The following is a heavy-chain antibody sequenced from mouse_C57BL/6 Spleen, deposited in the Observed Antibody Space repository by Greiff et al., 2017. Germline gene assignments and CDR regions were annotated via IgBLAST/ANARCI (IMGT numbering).Heavy chain of an antibody. CDR2: IDPENGDT. CDR3: TAPYYGSTRWYFDV. CDR1: GFNIKDDY. D-gene: IGHD1-1*01. Sequence: EVQLQQSGAELVRPGASVKLSCTASGFNIKDDYMHWVKQRPEQGLEWIGWIDPENGDTEYASKFQGKATITADTSSNTAYLQLSSLTSEDTAVYYCTAPYYGSTRWYFDVWGTGTTVTVSS. J-gene: IGHJ1*03. V-gene: IGHV14-4*01.